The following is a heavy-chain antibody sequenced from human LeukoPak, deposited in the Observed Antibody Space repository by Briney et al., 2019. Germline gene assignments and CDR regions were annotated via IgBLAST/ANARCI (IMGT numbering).Heavy chain of an antibody. Sequence: ASVKVSCKASGYTFTGYYMHWVRQAPGQGLEWMGIINPSGGSTSYAQKFQGRVTMTRDMSTSTVYMELSSLRSEDTAVYYCARDYGSSWYRAYYYYMDVWGKGTTVTVSS. V-gene: IGHV1-46*01. D-gene: IGHD6-13*01. CDR2: INPSGGST. CDR1: GYTFTGYY. CDR3: ARDYGSSWYRAYYYYMDV. J-gene: IGHJ6*03.